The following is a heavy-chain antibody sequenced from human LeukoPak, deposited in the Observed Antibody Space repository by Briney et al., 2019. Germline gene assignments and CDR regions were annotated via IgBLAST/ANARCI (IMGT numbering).Heavy chain of an antibody. V-gene: IGHV3-15*01. D-gene: IGHD2-2*01. J-gene: IGHJ4*02. CDR1: GFTFSVAW. Sequence: GGSLRLSCAASGFTFSVAWMTWVRQAPGKGLEWVGRIKSKTNGGTIDYAPPVKGRFTISRDDSKNALYLQMNSLQTEDTGVYFCSTVGSSWAVDYWGQGTLVTVSS. CDR3: STVGSSWAVDY. CDR2: IKSKTNGGTI.